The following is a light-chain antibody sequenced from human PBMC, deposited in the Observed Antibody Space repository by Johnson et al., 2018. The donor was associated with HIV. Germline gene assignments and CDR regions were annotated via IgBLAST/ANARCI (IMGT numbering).Light chain of an antibody. V-gene: IGLV1-51*01. CDR1: SSNIANIY. CDR3: GTWDSSLSAYA. J-gene: IGLJ1*01. CDR2: DNN. Sequence: QPVLTQPPSVSAAPGQKVTISCSGSSSNIANIYVSWYQQLPGTAPKLLIYDNNNRPSGIPDRFSGSKSGTSATLGITGLQTGDEADYYCGTWDSSLSAYAFGTGTKVTVL.